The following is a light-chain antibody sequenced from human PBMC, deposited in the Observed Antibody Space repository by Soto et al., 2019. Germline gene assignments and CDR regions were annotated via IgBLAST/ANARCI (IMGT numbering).Light chain of an antibody. CDR2: DAS. CDR3: QQYNSYWT. J-gene: IGKJ1*01. CDR1: QSIARW. V-gene: IGKV1-5*01. Sequence: DIQMTQSPSTLSASVGDRVTITCRASQSIARWVAWYQQKPGKAPKLLIYDASSLESGVPSRFSGSGSGTEFTLTIISLQPDDFATYYCQQYNSYWTFGQGTKVEIK.